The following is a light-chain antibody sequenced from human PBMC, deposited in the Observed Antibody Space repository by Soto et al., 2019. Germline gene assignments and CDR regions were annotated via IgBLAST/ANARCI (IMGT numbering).Light chain of an antibody. CDR3: QQGYNSPLT. J-gene: IGKJ4*01. CDR1: QTISNY. V-gene: IGKV1-39*01. CDR2: AAS. Sequence: DIQMTQSPSSLSASVGDRVTITCRASQTISNYLNWYQQKPGKAPKVLIYAASSLQSGVPSRFSGSGSGTDFTITISSLQPEDFATYYCQQGYNSPLTFGGGTKVEIK.